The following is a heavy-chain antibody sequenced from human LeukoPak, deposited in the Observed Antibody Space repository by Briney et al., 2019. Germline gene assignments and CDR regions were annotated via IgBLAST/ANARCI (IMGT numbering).Heavy chain of an antibody. V-gene: IGHV3-21*01. CDR1: GFTFSSYS. Sequence: GGSLRLSCAASGFTFSSYSMNWVRQAPGKGLEWVSSISSSSSYIYYADSVKGRFTISRDNAKNSLYLQMNSLRAEDTAVYYCARSLNEYGGYHIDYWGQGTLSLSPQ. CDR3: ARSLNEYGGYHIDY. D-gene: IGHD4-17*01. CDR2: ISSSSSYI. J-gene: IGHJ4*02.